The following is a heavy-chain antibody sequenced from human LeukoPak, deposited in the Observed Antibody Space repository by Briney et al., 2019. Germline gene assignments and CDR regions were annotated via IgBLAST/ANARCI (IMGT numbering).Heavy chain of an antibody. CDR2: MNPNSGNT. Sequence: ASVKVSCKASGYTFTSYDINWVRQATGQGLEWMGWMNPNSGNTGYAQKFQGRVTITRNTSISTAYMELSSLRSEDTAVYYCATGTDSSGYWVYFDYWGQRTLVTVSS. CDR3: ATGTDSSGYWVYFDY. D-gene: IGHD3-22*01. J-gene: IGHJ4*02. CDR1: GYTFTSYD. V-gene: IGHV1-8*03.